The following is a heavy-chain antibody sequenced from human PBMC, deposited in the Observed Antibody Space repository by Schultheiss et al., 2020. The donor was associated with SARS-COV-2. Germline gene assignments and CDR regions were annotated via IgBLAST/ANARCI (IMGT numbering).Heavy chain of an antibody. J-gene: IGHJ6*02. CDR3: ARRGGSAMGLYYYYYGMDV. CDR2: IYPGDSDT. CDR1: GHSFTSYW. V-gene: IGHV5-51*01. D-gene: IGHD6-25*01. Sequence: GESLKISNKRGGHSFTSYWIGWVRQMPGKGLEWMGIIYPGDSDTRYSPSFQGQVTISADKSISTAYLQWSSLKASDTAMYYCARRGGSAMGLYYYYYGMDVWGQGTTVTVSS.